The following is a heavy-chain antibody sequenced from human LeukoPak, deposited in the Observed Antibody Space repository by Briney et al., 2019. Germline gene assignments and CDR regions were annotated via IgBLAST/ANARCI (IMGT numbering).Heavy chain of an antibody. CDR2: ISYDGSNK. CDR1: RLTFSSYT. D-gene: IGHD6-13*01. CDR3: ARVGSWYEESWSFDY. J-gene: IGHJ4*02. Sequence: GRSLRLSCAASRLTFSSYTMHWVRQAPGKGLEWVALISYDGSNKYYADSVKGRFAISRDNSKNTLYLQMNSLRVEDTAVYYCARVGSWYEESWSFDYWGQGTLVTVSS. V-gene: IGHV3-30*09.